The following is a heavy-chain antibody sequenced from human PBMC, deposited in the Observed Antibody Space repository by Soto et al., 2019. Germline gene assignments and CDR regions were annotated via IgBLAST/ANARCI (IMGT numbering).Heavy chain of an antibody. V-gene: IGHV2-5*02. CDR3: GLRRYCSSTSCYLGVY. CDR2: IYWDDDK. CDR1: GFSLSTSGVG. Sequence: QITLKESGPTLVNPTQTLTLTCTVSGFSLSTSGVGVGWIRQPPGKALEWLALIYWDDDKRYSPSLNSRLTMTKNTTKNQMVRTMNNMDTVDTATYYSGLRRYCSSTSCYLGVYWGQGKMVTV. J-gene: IGHJ4*02. D-gene: IGHD2-2*01.